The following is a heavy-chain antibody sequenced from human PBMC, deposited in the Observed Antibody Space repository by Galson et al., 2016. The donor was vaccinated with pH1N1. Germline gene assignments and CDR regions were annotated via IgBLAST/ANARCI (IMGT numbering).Heavy chain of an antibody. CDR3: AKASQYCRGGSCYANWLDP. D-gene: IGHD2-15*01. V-gene: IGHV3-30*18. Sequence: SLRLSCAASGFTFSSFGIHWVRQAPGKGLEWVAVISYDGSDQYYADSVKGRVTISRDNSNNTVYLLLNSVTTEDTDVYFCAKASQYCRGGSCYANWLDPWGQGTLVTVSS. CDR1: GFTFSSFG. CDR2: ISYDGSDQ. J-gene: IGHJ5*02.